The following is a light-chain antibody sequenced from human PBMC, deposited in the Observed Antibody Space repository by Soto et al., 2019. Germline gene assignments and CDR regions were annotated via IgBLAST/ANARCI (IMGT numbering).Light chain of an antibody. J-gene: IGLJ2*01. CDR2: SDD. Sequence: QLVLTQPPSASGTPGQRVTISCSGSNSNIGDKAVTWYQQIPGTAPKVVIHSDDQRPSGVPDRFSGSKSGNSASLAISAVQSEDEADYFCASWDDSLTVVFGGGTKVTVL. V-gene: IGLV1-44*01. CDR1: NSNIGDKA. CDR3: ASWDDSLTVV.